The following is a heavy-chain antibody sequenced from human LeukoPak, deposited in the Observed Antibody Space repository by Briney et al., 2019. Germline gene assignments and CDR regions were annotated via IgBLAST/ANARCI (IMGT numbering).Heavy chain of an antibody. V-gene: IGHV3-23*01. J-gene: IGHJ5*02. D-gene: IGHD3-10*01. Sequence: PGGSLRLSCAASGFTFSSYGMSWVRLAPGKGLEWVSAISGSGGSTYYADSVKGRFTISRDNSKNTLYLQMNSLRAEDTAVYYCAKARGVIQPNWFDPWGQGTLVTVSS. CDR1: GFTFSSYG. CDR3: AKARGVIQPNWFDP. CDR2: ISGSGGST.